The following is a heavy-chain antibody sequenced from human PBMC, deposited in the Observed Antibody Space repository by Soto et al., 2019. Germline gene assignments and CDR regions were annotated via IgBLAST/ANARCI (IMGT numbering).Heavy chain of an antibody. V-gene: IGHV4-59*01. CDR2: IYYSGST. CDR3: VRDGSHCVSSSCPGAWFDP. J-gene: IGHJ5*02. D-gene: IGHD2-2*01. Sequence: SETLSLTSTVSGGSMSSYYWSWIRQPPGKGLEWIGNIYYSGSTKYNPSLKSRVTISVDTSKNQFSLKLASVTAADTAVYYCVRDGSHCVSSSCPGAWFDPWGQGTLVTVSS. CDR1: GGSMSSYY.